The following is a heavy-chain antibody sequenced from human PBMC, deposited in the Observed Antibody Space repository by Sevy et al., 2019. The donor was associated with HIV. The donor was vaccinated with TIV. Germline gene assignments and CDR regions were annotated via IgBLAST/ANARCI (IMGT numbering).Heavy chain of an antibody. CDR1: GFTVNINY. V-gene: IGHV3-15*01. D-gene: IGHD1-26*01. CDR3: TTGATSLYYYGMDV. J-gene: IGHJ6*02. CDR2: IKSKTDGGTT. Sequence: GGSLRLSCAASGFTVNINYMTWVRQAPGKGLEWVGRIKSKTDGGTTDYAAPVKGRFTISRDDSKNTLFLQMNSLKTEDIAVYYCTTGATSLYYYGMDVWGHGTTVTVSS.